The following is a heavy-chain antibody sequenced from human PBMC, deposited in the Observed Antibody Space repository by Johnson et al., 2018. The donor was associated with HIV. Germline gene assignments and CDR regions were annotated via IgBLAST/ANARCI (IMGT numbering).Heavy chain of an antibody. CDR2: ISYDGSNK. CDR3: ARELVLGAFDI. D-gene: IGHD6-13*01. CDR1: GFTFSSYA. J-gene: IGHJ3*02. Sequence: QVQVVESGGGVVQPGRSLRLSCAASGFTFSSYAMHWVRQAPGKGLEWVAVISYDGSNKYYADSVKGRFTISRDNSKNTLYLQMNSLRAEDTAVYYCARELVLGAFDIWGQGTMVTVSS. V-gene: IGHV3-30*04.